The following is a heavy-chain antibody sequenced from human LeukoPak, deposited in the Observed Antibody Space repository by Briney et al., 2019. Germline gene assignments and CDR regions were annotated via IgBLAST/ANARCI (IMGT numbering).Heavy chain of an antibody. J-gene: IGHJ4*02. D-gene: IGHD1-26*01. CDR1: RFTFSDYS. CDR2: ITSGSSNI. V-gene: IGHV3-48*01. Sequence: GGSLRLSCAASRFTFSDYSMNWVRQAPGKGLEWVSYITSGSSNIYYADSVKGRFTISRDNAKNSLYLQMNSLRAEDTAVYYCARDRSIGRFDYWGQGTLVTVSS. CDR3: ARDRSIGRFDY.